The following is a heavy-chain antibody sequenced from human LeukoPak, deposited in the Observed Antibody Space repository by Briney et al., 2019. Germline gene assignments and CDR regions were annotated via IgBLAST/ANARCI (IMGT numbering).Heavy chain of an antibody. J-gene: IGHJ6*03. D-gene: IGHD1-26*01. CDR3: ARYHSGSYFSYYYYMDV. CDR2: INPNSGGT. CDR1: GYTFTGYY. V-gene: IGHV1-2*02. Sequence: RGASVKVSCKASGYTFTGYYMHWVRQAPGQGLEWMGWINPNSGGTNYAQKFQGRVTMTRDTSISTAYMELSRLRSDDTAVYYCARYHSGSYFSYYYYMDVWGKGTTVTVSS.